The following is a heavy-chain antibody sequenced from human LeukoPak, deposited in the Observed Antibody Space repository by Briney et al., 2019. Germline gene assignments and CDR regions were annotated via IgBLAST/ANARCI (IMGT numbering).Heavy chain of an antibody. V-gene: IGHV4-34*01. Sequence: SETLSLTCAVYGGSFSGFFWSWIRQPPGKGLEWIGEIDHSGNNNYNPSLRSGVTISVDTSKNQFSLKVNSLTAADTAVYYCARKGPLRDSIPFMDVWGEGTTVTVSS. D-gene: IGHD4-17*01. CDR2: IDHSGNN. CDR1: GGSFSGFF. J-gene: IGHJ6*03. CDR3: ARKGPLRDSIPFMDV.